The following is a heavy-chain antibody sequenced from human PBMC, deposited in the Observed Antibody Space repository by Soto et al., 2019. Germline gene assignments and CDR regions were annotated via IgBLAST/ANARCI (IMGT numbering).Heavy chain of an antibody. CDR1: GGTFSSYA. CDR2: ISAYNGNT. V-gene: IGHV1-18*01. CDR3: ARAMRIAVAGNDY. D-gene: IGHD6-19*01. Sequence: ASVEVSCMASGGTFSSYAIRWVRQAPGQGIEWMGWISAYNGNTNYAQKLQGRVTMTTDTSTSTAYMELRSLRSDDTAVYYCARAMRIAVAGNDYWGQGTLVTVSS. J-gene: IGHJ4*02.